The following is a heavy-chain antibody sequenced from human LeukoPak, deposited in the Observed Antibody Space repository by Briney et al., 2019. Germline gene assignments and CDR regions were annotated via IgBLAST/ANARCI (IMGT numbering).Heavy chain of an antibody. D-gene: IGHD5-24*01. CDR1: GYSFTSYW. CDR3: ARRVEMATISGDYYYYYMDV. V-gene: IGHV5-51*03. Sequence: GESLKISCKGSGYSFTSYWIGWVRQMPGKGLEWMGIIYPGDSDTRYSPSFQGQVTISADKSISTAYLQWSSLKASDTAMYYCARRVEMATISGDYYYYYMDVWGKGTTVTVSS. J-gene: IGHJ6*03. CDR2: IYPGDSDT.